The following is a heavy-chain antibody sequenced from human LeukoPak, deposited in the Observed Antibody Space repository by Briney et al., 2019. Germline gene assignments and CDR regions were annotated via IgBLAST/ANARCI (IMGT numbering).Heavy chain of an antibody. CDR1: GGSISSYY. V-gene: IGHV4-59*01. Sequence: PSETLSLTCTVSGGSISSYYWSWIRQPTGKGLEWIGYIYYSGSTNYNPSLKSRVTISVDTSKNQFSLKLSSVTAADTAVYCCARGGSSPFDYWGQGTLVTVSS. CDR2: IYYSGST. D-gene: IGHD6-6*01. J-gene: IGHJ4*02. CDR3: ARGGSSPFDY.